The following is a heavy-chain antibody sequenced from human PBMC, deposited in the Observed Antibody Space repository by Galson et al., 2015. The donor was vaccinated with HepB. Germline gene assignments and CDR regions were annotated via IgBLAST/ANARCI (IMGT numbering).Heavy chain of an antibody. J-gene: IGHJ6*02. CDR3: AKDRLGMRRDGDYYYGMDV. Sequence: SLRLSCAASGFTFSSYGMHWVRQAPGKGLEWVAVISYDGSNKYYADSVKGRFTISRDNSKNTLYLQMNSLRAEDTAVYYCAKDRLGMRRDGDYYYGMDVWGQGTTVTVSS. CDR2: ISYDGSNK. CDR1: GFTFSSYG. D-gene: IGHD7-27*01. V-gene: IGHV3-30*18.